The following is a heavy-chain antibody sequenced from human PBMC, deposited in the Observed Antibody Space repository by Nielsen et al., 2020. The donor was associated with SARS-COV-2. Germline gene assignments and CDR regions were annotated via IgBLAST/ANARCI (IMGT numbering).Heavy chain of an antibody. CDR2: ISYDGSNK. V-gene: IGHV3-30-3*01. CDR3: ARTGYSSSWEYAFDI. Sequence: GESLKISCAASGFTFSSYAMHWVRQAPGKGLEWVAVISYDGSNKYYADSVKGRFTISRDNSKNTLYLQMNSLRAEDTAVYYCARTGYSSSWEYAFDIWGQGTMVTVSS. D-gene: IGHD6-13*01. CDR1: GFTFSSYA. J-gene: IGHJ3*02.